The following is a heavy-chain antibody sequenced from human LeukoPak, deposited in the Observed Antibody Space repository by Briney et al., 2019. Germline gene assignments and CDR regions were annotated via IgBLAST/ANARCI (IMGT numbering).Heavy chain of an antibody. Sequence: ASVKVSCKASGYILSSYGIAWVRQAPGQGLEWMGWINPNSGGTNYAQKFQGRVTMTRDTSISTAYMELSRLRSDDTAVYYCATAEYSSGWQDYWGQGTLVTVSS. CDR3: ATAEYSSGWQDY. J-gene: IGHJ4*02. CDR2: INPNSGGT. D-gene: IGHD6-19*01. V-gene: IGHV1-2*02. CDR1: GYILSSYG.